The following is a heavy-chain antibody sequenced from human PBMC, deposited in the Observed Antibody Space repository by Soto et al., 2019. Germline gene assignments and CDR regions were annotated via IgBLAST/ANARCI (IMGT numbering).Heavy chain of an antibody. J-gene: IGHJ4*02. Sequence: QVQLQESGPGLVKPSQTLSLTCTVSGGSISSGDYYWSWIRQPPGKGLEWIGYIYYSGSTYYNPSLKSRVTISVDTFKNQFSLKLSSVTAADTAVYYCASLGFLSGYYFDYWGQGTLVTVSS. D-gene: IGHD6-25*01. CDR3: ASLGFLSGYYFDY. CDR1: GGSISSGDYY. CDR2: IYYSGST. V-gene: IGHV4-30-4*01.